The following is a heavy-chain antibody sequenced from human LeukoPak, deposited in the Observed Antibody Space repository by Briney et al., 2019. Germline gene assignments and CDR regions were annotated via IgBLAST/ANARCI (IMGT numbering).Heavy chain of an antibody. CDR3: ARDLAYYYDSSGYPEMAYYYYGMDV. CDR2: INPNSGGT. D-gene: IGHD3-22*01. Sequence: SVKVSCKASGYTFPGYYMHWVRQAPGQGLEWMGWINPNSGGTNYAQKFQGWVTMTRDTSISTAYMELSRLRSDDTAVYYCARDLAYYYDSSGYPEMAYYYYGMDVWGQGTTVTVSS. J-gene: IGHJ6*02. V-gene: IGHV1-2*04. CDR1: GYTFPGYY.